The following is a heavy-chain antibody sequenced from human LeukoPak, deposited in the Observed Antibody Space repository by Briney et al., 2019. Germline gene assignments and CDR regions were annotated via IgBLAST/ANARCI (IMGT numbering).Heavy chain of an antibody. CDR1: GFTFNNFW. J-gene: IGHJ4*02. CDR3: VRDPTRAECSDGSCYLDY. D-gene: IGHD2-15*01. CDR2: IGEDGSEK. Sequence: GGSLRLSCAASGFTFNNFWMSWVRQAPGKGLEWVANIGEDGSEKYHVASVRGRFTISRDNVKDSLYLQMSSLRVEDTAVYYCVRDPTRAECSDGSCYLDYWGQGILVSVSS. V-gene: IGHV3-7*03.